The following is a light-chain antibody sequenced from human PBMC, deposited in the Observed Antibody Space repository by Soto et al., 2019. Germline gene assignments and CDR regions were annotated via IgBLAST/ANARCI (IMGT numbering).Light chain of an antibody. J-gene: IGKJ4*01. CDR3: QQRSNWPPALT. CDR2: DSS. CDR1: PSVSSY. Sequence: EIVLTQSPATLSLSPRERATLSCRASPSVSSYLAWYQQKPGQAPRLLIYDSSNRATGIPARFSGSGSGTDFTLTISSLEPEDFAVYYCQQRSNWPPALTFGGGTKVDIK. V-gene: IGKV3-11*01.